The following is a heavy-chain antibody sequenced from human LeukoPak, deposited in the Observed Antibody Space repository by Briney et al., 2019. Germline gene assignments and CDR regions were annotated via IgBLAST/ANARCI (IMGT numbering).Heavy chain of an antibody. Sequence: ASVKVSCKASGGTFSSYAISWVRQAPGQGLEWMGWMNPNSGNTGYAQKFQGRVTMTRNTSISTAYMELSSLRSEDTAVYYCARGHYDILTGSLLGYYYGMDVWGQGTTVTVSS. CDR2: MNPNSGNT. CDR3: ARGHYDILTGSLLGYYYGMDV. J-gene: IGHJ6*02. D-gene: IGHD3-9*01. CDR1: GGTFSSYA. V-gene: IGHV1-8*02.